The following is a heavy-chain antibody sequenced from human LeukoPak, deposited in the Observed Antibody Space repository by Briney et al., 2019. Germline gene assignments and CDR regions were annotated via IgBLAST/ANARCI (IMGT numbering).Heavy chain of an antibody. CDR2: IIPILGSA. CDR3: ARGPFYFATRDYYHYYHQMDV. CDR1: GGAFSDYA. J-gene: IGHJ6*03. Sequence: SVKVSCKASGGAFSDYAFSWVRQAPGQGLEWMGGIIPILGSANYAQKFQGRVTITADESTSTAYIELSSLISEDTAVYYCARGPFYFATRDYYHYYHQMDVWGKGTTVTVSS. D-gene: IGHD1-26*01. V-gene: IGHV1-69*13.